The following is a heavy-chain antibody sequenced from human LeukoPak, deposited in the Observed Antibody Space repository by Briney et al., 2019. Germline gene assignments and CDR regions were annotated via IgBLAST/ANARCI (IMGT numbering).Heavy chain of an antibody. CDR1: GGSFSGYY. CDR2: INHSGST. J-gene: IGHJ6*02. V-gene: IGHV4-34*01. Sequence: SETLSLTCAVYGGSFSGYYWSWIRQPPGKGLEWIGEINHSGSTNYNPSLKSRVTISVDTSKNQFSLKLSSVTAADTAVYYCARLGYGMDVWGQGTTVTVSS. CDR3: ARLGYGMDV.